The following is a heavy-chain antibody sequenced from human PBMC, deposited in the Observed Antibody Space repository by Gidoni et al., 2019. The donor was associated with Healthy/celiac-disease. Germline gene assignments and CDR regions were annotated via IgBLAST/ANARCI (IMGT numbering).Heavy chain of an antibody. CDR3: TRLGEGY. CDR2: IRSKANSYAT. D-gene: IGHD3-16*01. J-gene: IGHJ4*02. CDR1: GFTFSGSA. V-gene: IGHV3-73*01. Sequence: EVQLVESGGGLVQPGGSLKLSWAASGFTFSGSAMHWVRQASGKGLEWVGRIRSKANSYATAYAASVKGRFTISRDDSKNTAYLQMNSLKTEDTAVYYCTRLGEGYWGQGTLVTVSS.